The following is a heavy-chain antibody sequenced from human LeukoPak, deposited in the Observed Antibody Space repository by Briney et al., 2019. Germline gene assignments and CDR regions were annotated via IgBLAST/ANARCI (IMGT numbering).Heavy chain of an antibody. J-gene: IGHJ4*02. D-gene: IGHD3-22*01. CDR3: AKDGAYYYDRSGYYYYFDY. Sequence: GGSLRLSCAASGFTFSTYAMSWVRQAPGKGLEWVSGISGSGGSTFYADSAKGRFTISRDNSKNTLYLQMNSLRVEDTDVYYGAKDGAYYYDRSGYYYYFDYWGQGTLVTVSS. CDR2: ISGSGGST. V-gene: IGHV3-23*01. CDR1: GFTFSTYA.